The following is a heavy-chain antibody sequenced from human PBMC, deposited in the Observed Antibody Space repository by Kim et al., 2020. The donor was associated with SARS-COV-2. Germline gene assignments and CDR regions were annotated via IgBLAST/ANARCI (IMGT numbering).Heavy chain of an antibody. Sequence: GGSLRLSCEASGFSLSTYSMNWVRQAPGKGLEWISYISSTSGTIYYADSVKGRFTISRDNSKNSLYLQMNSLRGKDTAVYYCARDVGSGYYVSGGTWGQGTLVTVSS. CDR3: ARDVGSGYYVSGGT. D-gene: IGHD3-10*01. J-gene: IGHJ5*02. CDR1: GFSLSTYS. CDR2: ISSTSGTI. V-gene: IGHV3-48*04.